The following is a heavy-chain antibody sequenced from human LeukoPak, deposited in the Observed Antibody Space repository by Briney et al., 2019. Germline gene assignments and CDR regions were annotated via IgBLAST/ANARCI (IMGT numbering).Heavy chain of an antibody. Sequence: GGSLRLSCVASGFTFSNYGMHWVRQAPGKGLEWVAIIWFDGSGTYYADSVKGRVTFSRDKSKNTVYLQMNSLRAEDTAMYYCARHASTHYFDSWGQGTLVTVSS. CDR1: GFTFSNYG. V-gene: IGHV3-33*01. D-gene: IGHD2/OR15-2a*01. J-gene: IGHJ4*02. CDR2: IWFDGSGT. CDR3: ARHASTHYFDS.